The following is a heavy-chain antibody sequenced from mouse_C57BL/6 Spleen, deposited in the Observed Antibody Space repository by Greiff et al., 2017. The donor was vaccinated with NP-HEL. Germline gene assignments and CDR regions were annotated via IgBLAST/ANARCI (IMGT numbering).Heavy chain of an antibody. Sequence: VQLQQSGPGLVQPSQSLSITCTVSGFSLTSYGVHWVRQSPGKGLEWLGVIWSGGSTDYNAAFIYRLSISKDNSKSQFFFKMNSLQADDTAIYYCARNYYGSSPFAYWGQGTLVTVSA. V-gene: IGHV2-2*01. CDR2: IWSGGST. CDR1: GFSLTSYG. J-gene: IGHJ3*01. D-gene: IGHD1-1*01. CDR3: ARNYYGSSPFAY.